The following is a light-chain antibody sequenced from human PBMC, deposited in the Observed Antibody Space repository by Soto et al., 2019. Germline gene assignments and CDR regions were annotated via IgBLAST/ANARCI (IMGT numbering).Light chain of an antibody. CDR3: QQSDSTPPWT. CDR1: QSISKY. Sequence: DIQMTQSPSSLSASVGDRVTITCRASQSISKYLSWFQQKPGKAPKLLIYATSSLQSGVPSRFSGSGSGTDFTLTISSLQPGDFATYYCQQSDSTPPWTFGQGTKVEIK. J-gene: IGKJ1*01. V-gene: IGKV1-39*01. CDR2: ATS.